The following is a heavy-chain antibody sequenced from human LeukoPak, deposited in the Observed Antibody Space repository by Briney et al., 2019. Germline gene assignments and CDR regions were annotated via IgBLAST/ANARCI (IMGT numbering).Heavy chain of an antibody. J-gene: IGHJ4*02. Sequence: GGSLRLSCAGSGFIFSTYGMHWVRQAPGKGLEWVAVISNDGNIKFYADSVRGRFTISRDNSKNTLYLQMNSLTPEDTAVYYCAKEDAAMVTPDYWGQGTLVTVSS. D-gene: IGHD5-18*01. V-gene: IGHV3-30*18. CDR1: GFIFSTYG. CDR2: ISNDGNIK. CDR3: AKEDAAMVTPDY.